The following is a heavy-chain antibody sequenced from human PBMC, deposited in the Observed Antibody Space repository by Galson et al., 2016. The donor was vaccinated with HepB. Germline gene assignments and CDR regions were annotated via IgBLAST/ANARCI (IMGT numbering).Heavy chain of an antibody. CDR2: ISWNSGTI. CDR3: AKDILHYRSSWYTGGLGGALEY. CDR1: GFTFDDFA. D-gene: IGHD6-13*01. Sequence: SLRLSCAASGFTFDDFAMYRVRQAPGKGLEWVSGISWNSGTIGYADSVKGRFTISRDNAKNSLYLQMNSLRDEDTAFYYCAKDILHYRSSWYTGGLGGALEYWGQGTLVTVSS. V-gene: IGHV3-9*01. J-gene: IGHJ4*02.